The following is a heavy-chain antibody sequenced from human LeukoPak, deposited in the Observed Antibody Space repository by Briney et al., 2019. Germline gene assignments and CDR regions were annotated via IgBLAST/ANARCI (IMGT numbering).Heavy chain of an antibody. J-gene: IGHJ3*02. Sequence: SETLSFTCIVSGGSISSSSYYWGWIRQPPGKGLEWIGSIYYSGSTYYNPSLKSRVTISVDTSKNQFSLKLSSVTAADTAVYYCARDSSVSTDDAFDIWGQGTMVTVSS. V-gene: IGHV4-39*07. CDR3: ARDSSVSTDDAFDI. CDR1: GGSISSSSYY. CDR2: IYYSGST. D-gene: IGHD3-22*01.